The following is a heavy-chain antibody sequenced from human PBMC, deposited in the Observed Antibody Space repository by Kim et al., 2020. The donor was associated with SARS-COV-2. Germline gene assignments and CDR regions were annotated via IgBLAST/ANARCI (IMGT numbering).Heavy chain of an antibody. CDR2: MNPNSGNT. CDR1: GYTFTSYD. Sequence: ASVKVSCKASGYTFTSYDINWVRQATGQGLEWMGWMNPNSGNTGYAQKFQGRVTMTRNTSISTAYMELSSLRSEDTAVYYCARGRATMIVVVITRYYYYGRDVWGQRTTVTVSS. V-gene: IGHV1-8*01. D-gene: IGHD3-22*01. J-gene: IGHJ6*02. CDR3: ARGRATMIVVVITRYYYYGRDV.